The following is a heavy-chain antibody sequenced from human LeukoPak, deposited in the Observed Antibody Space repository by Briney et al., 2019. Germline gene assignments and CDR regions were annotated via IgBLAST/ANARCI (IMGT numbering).Heavy chain of an antibody. CDR3: ARDWGYRYCSGGSCYTNDFDY. Sequence: VASVKVSCKASGYTFTSYYMHWVRQAPGQGLEWMGIINPSGGSTSYAQKFHGRVTMTRDMSTSTVYMELSSLRSEDTAVYYCARDWGYRYCSGGSCYTNDFDYWGQGTLVTVSS. V-gene: IGHV1-46*01. J-gene: IGHJ4*02. CDR2: INPSGGST. CDR1: GYTFTSYY. D-gene: IGHD2-15*01.